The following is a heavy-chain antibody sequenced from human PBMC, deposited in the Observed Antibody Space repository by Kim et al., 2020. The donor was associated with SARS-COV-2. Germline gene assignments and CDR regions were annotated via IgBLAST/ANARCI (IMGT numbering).Heavy chain of an antibody. J-gene: IGHJ4*02. D-gene: IGHD6-19*01. CDR3: AKAGYSSGWLDY. V-gene: IGHV1-3*01. Sequence: KYSQKFQGRVTITRDTSASTAYMELSSLRSEDTAVYYCAKAGYSSGWLDYWGQGTRVTVSS.